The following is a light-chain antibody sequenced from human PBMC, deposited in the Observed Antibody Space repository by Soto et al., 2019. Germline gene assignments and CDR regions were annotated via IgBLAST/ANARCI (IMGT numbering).Light chain of an antibody. CDR2: GAS. V-gene: IGKV3-15*01. CDR3: QQYNNWPPVT. CDR1: QSVNSN. Sequence: EIMMTQSPVTLSVSPGERATLSCRASQSVNSNLAWYQQKPGQAPRLLIYGASTRATGIPASFIGNGSGTEFTLTASSLQPEDFAVYYCQQYNNWPPVTFGQATKLDIK. J-gene: IGKJ1*01.